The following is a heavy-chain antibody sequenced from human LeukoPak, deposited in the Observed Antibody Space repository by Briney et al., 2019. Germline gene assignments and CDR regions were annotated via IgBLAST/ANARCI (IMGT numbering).Heavy chain of an antibody. D-gene: IGHD2-2*01. V-gene: IGHV1-2*02. CDR2: INPNSGGT. CDR1: GYTFTGYY. J-gene: IGHJ6*02. CDR3: ARSHIVPAAVYYYYGMDV. Sequence: ASVKVSCKASGYTFTGYYMHWVRQAPGQGLEWMGWINPNSGGTNYAQKFQGRVTMTRDTYISTAYMELSRLRSDDTAVYYCARSHIVPAAVYYYYGMDVWGQGTTVTVSS.